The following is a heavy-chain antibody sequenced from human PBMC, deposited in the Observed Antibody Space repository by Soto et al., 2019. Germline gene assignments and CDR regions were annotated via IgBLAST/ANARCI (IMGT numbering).Heavy chain of an antibody. CDR3: ARWVGGSMYDNSGKYDS. Sequence: QVQLVESGGGVVQPGRSLRLTCAASGFTFSSNGMHWVRQAPGKGLEWVALVSYDGSKTYYADSVRGRFTISRDNSENTLSLQMNSLRAEDTAVYYCARWVGGSMYDNSGKYDSWGQGTLVTVSS. D-gene: IGHD3-22*01. J-gene: IGHJ5*01. CDR1: GFTFSSNG. CDR2: VSYDGSKT. V-gene: IGHV3-30*03.